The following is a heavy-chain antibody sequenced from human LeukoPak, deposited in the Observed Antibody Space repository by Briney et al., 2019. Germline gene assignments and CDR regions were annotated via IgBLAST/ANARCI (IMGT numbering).Heavy chain of an antibody. V-gene: IGHV3-30*02. CDR3: AKGVLVPVRGNTRDYYYYYMDV. CDR2: IRHDGSNK. Sequence: PGXSLRLSCAASRFTFSSFGMYWVRQAPGKGLEWVAFIRHDGSNKYYADSVKGRFTISRDNSKNTLFLQMNSLRAEDTAVYYCAKGVLVPVRGNTRDYYYYYMDVWGKGTTVTVSS. J-gene: IGHJ6*03. CDR1: RFTFSSFG. D-gene: IGHD2-2*01.